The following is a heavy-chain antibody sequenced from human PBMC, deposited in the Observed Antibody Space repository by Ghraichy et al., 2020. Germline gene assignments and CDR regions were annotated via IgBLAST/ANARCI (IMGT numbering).Heavy chain of an antibody. CDR1: GFTFSNYV. V-gene: IGHV3-23*01. J-gene: IGHJ6*04. D-gene: IGHD6-13*01. CDR3: AKGIAAGTTTISYYYNGMDI. CDR2: ISGSGGST. Sequence: RGSLRLSCEASGFTFSNYVMSWVRQAPGKGLEWVSGISGSGGSTYYTESLKGRFTIARDNSKNTLILQMNSLRAEDTAVYYCAKGIAAGTTTISYYYNGMDILGKGTKVIVSS.